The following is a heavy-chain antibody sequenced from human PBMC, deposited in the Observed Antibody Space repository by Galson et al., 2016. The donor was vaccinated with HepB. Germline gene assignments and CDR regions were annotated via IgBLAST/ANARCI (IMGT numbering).Heavy chain of an antibody. J-gene: IGHJ5*02. CDR2: ISSSSATI. D-gene: IGHD6-19*01. CDR1: GFSFSTYT. CDR3: TRDGALPGGWVWIDP. V-gene: IGHV3-48*04. Sequence: SLRLSCAASGFSFSTYTMNWVRQAPGKGLEWVASISSSSATIYYVDSVKGRFAVSRDNAKNSVYLQMNSLRVEDTAVYYCTRDGALPGGWVWIDPWGQGTLDIVSS.